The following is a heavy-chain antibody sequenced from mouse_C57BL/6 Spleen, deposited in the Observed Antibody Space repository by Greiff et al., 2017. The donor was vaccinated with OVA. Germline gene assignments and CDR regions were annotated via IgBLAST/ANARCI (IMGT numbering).Heavy chain of an antibody. CDR2: INPNYGTT. Sequence: EVQLQQSGPELVKPGASVKISCKASGYSFTDYNMNWVKQSNGKSLEWIGVINPNYGTTSYNQKFKGKATLTVDQSSSPAYMQLNSLTSEDSAVYYCARRYYGSSLLAMDYWGQGTSVTVSS. J-gene: IGHJ4*01. CDR1: GYSFTDYN. V-gene: IGHV1-39*01. D-gene: IGHD1-1*01. CDR3: ARRYYGSSLLAMDY.